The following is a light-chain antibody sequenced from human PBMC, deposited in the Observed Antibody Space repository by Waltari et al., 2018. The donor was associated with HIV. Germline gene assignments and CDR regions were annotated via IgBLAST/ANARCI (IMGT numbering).Light chain of an antibody. CDR3: QQYYSTPT. CDR1: QAISNS. CDR2: AAS. J-gene: IGKJ1*01. Sequence: DIQMTQSPSSLSASVGDSVTITCRASQAISNSLAWYQLKPGKAPKLLLYAASRLESGVPSSFSGGGTGTDYTLTISSLQPDHFATYYCQQYYSTPTFGQGTRVEIK. V-gene: IGKV1-NL1*01.